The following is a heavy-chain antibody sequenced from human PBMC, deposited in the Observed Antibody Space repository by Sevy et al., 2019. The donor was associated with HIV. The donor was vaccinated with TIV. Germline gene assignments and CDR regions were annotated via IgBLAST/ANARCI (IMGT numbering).Heavy chain of an antibody. Sequence: SGPTLAKPTQTLTLTCTFSGFSLSTSGVGVGWIRQPPGKALEWLAVIYWNDDQRYSPSLKSRLTITKDTSKNQVVLTRANMDPVDTATYYCADRGGAHYYDSSGYYTRAEYFEHWGQGTLVTVSS. V-gene: IGHV2-5*01. J-gene: IGHJ1*01. CDR2: IYWNDDQ. CDR3: ADRGGAHYYDSSGYYTRAEYFEH. CDR1: GFSLSTSGVG. D-gene: IGHD3-22*01.